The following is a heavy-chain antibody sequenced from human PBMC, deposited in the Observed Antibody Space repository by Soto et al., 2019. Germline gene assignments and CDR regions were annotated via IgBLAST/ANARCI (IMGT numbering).Heavy chain of an antibody. D-gene: IGHD4-17*01. J-gene: IGHJ4*02. V-gene: IGHV1-46*03. CDR3: ARATDYGDYIFDY. CDR1: GYTFTSHY. CDR2: INPSGGGT. Sequence: QVQLVQSGAEVKKPGASVKVSCTASGYTFTSHYMHWVRQAPGQGLEWVGIINPSGGGTRYAQRFQGRVTMTRDTATSTVNMELRSLRSEDTAVYYCARATDYGDYIFDYWGQGTLVTVSS.